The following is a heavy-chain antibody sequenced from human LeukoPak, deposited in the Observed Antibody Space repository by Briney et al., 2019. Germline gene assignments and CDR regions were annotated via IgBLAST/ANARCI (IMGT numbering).Heavy chain of an antibody. CDR2: ISYSGST. V-gene: IGHV4-59*08. CDR3: ARGDYGEDY. CDR1: GGSISSYY. J-gene: IGHJ4*02. D-gene: IGHD4-17*01. Sequence: SETLSLTCTVSGGSISSYYWHWIRQPPGKGLEWIGYISYSGSTNYNPSPKSRVTISVDTSKNQFSLKLSSVTAADTAVYYCARGDYGEDYWGQGTLVTVSS.